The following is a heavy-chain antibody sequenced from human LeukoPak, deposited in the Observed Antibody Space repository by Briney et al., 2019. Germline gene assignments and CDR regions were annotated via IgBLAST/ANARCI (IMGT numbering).Heavy chain of an antibody. CDR3: ARDLCSGGSCYSFSL. Sequence: GGSLRLSCAASGFTFSSYSMNWVRQAPGKGLEWVSSISSSSSYIYYADSVKGRFTISRDNAKNSLYLQMNSLRAEDTAVYYCARDLCSGGSCYSFSLWGQGTLVTVSS. D-gene: IGHD2-15*01. CDR2: ISSSSSYI. V-gene: IGHV3-21*01. J-gene: IGHJ4*02. CDR1: GFTFSSYS.